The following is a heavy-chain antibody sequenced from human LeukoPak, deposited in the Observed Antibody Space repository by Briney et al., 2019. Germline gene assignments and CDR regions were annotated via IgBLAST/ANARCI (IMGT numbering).Heavy chain of an antibody. Sequence: SETLSLTCTVSGGSISSSSYYWGWIRQPPGKGLEWIGSIYYSGSTYYNPSLKSRVTISVDTSKNQFSLKLSSVTAADTAVNYCASLPPFGLGGSTGAFDIWGQGTMVTVSS. D-gene: IGHD1-26*01. V-gene: IGHV4-39*07. J-gene: IGHJ3*02. CDR1: GGSISSSSYY. CDR2: IYYSGST. CDR3: ASLPPFGLGGSTGAFDI.